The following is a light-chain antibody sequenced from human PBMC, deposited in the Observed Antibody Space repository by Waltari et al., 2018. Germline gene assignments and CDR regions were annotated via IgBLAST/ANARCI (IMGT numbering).Light chain of an antibody. CDR3: QSADSSGKYVL. J-gene: IGLJ3*02. CDR1: ALPNQY. V-gene: IGLV3-25*03. Sequence: SYELTQPPSVSVSPGQTARITCSGDALPNQYAHWYQQKPGQAPVVVISKDSARPPGIPGRFSGSSSGTTVTLTISGVQAEDEADYYCQSADSSGKYVLFGGGTKLTVL. CDR2: KDS.